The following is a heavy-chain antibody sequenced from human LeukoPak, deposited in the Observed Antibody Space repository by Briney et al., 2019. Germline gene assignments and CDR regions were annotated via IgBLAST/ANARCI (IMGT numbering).Heavy chain of an antibody. J-gene: IGHJ4*02. Sequence: GGSLRLSCAASGFTFSSYAMSWVRQAPGKGLEWVSAISGSGGSTYYADSVKGRFTISRDNSKNTLYLQMNSLRSDDTAVYYCARGEYYYDSSGYFDYWGQGTLVTVSS. CDR2: ISGSGGST. CDR1: GFTFSSYA. V-gene: IGHV3-23*01. CDR3: ARGEYYYDSSGYFDY. D-gene: IGHD3-22*01.